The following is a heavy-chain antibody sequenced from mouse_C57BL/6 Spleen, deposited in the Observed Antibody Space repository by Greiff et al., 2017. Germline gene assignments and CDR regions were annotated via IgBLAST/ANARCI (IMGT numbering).Heavy chain of an antibody. CDR1: GYTFTDYE. CDR3: TKIYYGNYRYFEV. Sequence: VQLQQSGAELVRPGASVTLSCKASGYTFTDYEMHWVKQTPVHGLEWIGAIDPETGGTAYNQKFKGKAILTADKSSSTAYMELRSLTSEDSAVYYCTKIYYGNYRYFEVWGTGTTVTVSS. V-gene: IGHV1-15*01. D-gene: IGHD2-1*01. CDR2: IDPETGGT. J-gene: IGHJ1*03.